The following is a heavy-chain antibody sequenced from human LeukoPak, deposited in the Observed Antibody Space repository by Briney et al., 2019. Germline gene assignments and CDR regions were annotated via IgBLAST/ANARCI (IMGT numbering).Heavy chain of an antibody. CDR1: GYTFTSYY. V-gene: IGHV1-46*03. D-gene: IGHD1-20*01. J-gene: IGHJ3*02. Sequence: ASVKVSCKASGYTFTSYYIHWVRQAPGQGLEWMGIINPSGGSTNYAQKFQGRVTMTRDTSTSTVYMELSSLRSEDTAVYYCARERVLGLTGALDAFDIWGQGTKVTVSS. CDR3: ARERVLGLTGALDAFDI. CDR2: INPSGGST.